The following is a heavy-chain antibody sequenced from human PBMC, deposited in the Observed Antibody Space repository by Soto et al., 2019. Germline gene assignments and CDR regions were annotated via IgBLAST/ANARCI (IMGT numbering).Heavy chain of an antibody. V-gene: IGHV1-69*01. D-gene: IGHD3-3*01. Sequence: QVQLVQSGAEVKKPGSSVKVSCKASGGTFNRYAFSWVRQAPGQGLEWMGGIIPIFGIGNDAQRFQGRVTITADESTGTAYMELSSLRSEDTGVYYCARSAITIFGVVSIPPHYYSEMDVWGQGTTVTVSS. CDR2: IIPIFGIG. CDR1: GGTFNRYA. J-gene: IGHJ6*02. CDR3: ARSAITIFGVVSIPPHYYSEMDV.